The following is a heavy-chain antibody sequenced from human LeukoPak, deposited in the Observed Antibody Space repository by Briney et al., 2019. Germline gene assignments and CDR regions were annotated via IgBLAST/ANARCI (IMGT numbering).Heavy chain of an antibody. J-gene: IGHJ4*02. V-gene: IGHV4-34*01. Sequence: PSETLSLTCAVYGGSFSGYYWSWIRRPPGKGLEWIGEINHSGSTNYNPSLKSRVTISVDTSKNQFSLRLSSVTAADTAVYYCARGRLTSCYDYWGQGTLVTVSS. CDR2: INHSGST. CDR1: GGSFSGYY. D-gene: IGHD2-2*01. CDR3: ARGRLTSCYDY.